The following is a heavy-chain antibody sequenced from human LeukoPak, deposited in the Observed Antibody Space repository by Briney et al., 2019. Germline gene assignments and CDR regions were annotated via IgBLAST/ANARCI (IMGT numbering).Heavy chain of an antibody. Sequence: ASVKVSCKASGYTFTGYYMHWVRQAPGQGLEWMGRLIYRVGTPTYAQRFEGRISITTDESTGTDYMELRSLRSEDTALYYCARDGLYYDDSSGYEFHHWGQGSLVIVSS. CDR1: GYTFTGYY. D-gene: IGHD3-22*01. CDR3: ARDGLYYDDSSGYEFHH. CDR2: LIYRVGTP. J-gene: IGHJ1*01. V-gene: IGHV1-46*01.